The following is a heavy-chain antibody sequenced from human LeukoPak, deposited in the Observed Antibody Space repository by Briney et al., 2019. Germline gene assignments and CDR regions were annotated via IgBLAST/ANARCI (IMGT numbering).Heavy chain of an antibody. D-gene: IGHD1-14*01. CDR2: FDPEDGET. CDR3: ATGVGSPGYFDY. CDR1: GYTLTELS. V-gene: IGHV1-24*01. Sequence: ASVKVSCKVSGYTLTELSMHWVRQAPGKGLEWMGGFDPEDGETIYAQKFQGRVTMTEDTSTDTAYMELSSLRSEDTAVYYCATGVGSPGYFDYWGQGTLVAVSS. J-gene: IGHJ4*02.